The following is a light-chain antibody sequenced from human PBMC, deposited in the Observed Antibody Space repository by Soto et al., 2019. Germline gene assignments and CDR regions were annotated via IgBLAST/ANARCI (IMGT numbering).Light chain of an antibody. Sequence: QSVLTQPPSASGTPGQRVTISCSGSSSSIGSNTVNWYQQLPGTAPKLLIYADSQRPSGIPDRFSGSKSGTSASLAIIGLQSEDEADYYCAAWDDNLNRVLFGGGTQLTVL. J-gene: IGLJ2*01. CDR1: SSSIGSNT. CDR2: ADS. V-gene: IGLV1-44*01. CDR3: AAWDDNLNRVL.